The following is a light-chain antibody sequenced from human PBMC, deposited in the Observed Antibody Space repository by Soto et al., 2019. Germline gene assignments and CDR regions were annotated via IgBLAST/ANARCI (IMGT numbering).Light chain of an antibody. CDR3: QHYGSSRT. Sequence: IVLTQSPGTLSLSPVERATLSFRASQSFSSTYLAWYQQKPGQAPRLLIYDASSRATGIPDRFSGSGSGTDFTLTISRLETEDFAVYYCQHYGSSRTFGQGTKVDIK. V-gene: IGKV3-20*01. CDR1: QSFSSTY. J-gene: IGKJ1*01. CDR2: DAS.